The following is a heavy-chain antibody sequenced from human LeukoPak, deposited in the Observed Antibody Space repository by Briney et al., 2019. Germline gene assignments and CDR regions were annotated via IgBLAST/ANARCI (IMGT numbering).Heavy chain of an antibody. D-gene: IGHD6-6*01. J-gene: IGHJ4*02. Sequence: GGSLRLSCAASGFTFSSYSMNWVRQAPGKGLEWVSSISSSSSYIYYADSVKGRFTISRDNAKNSLYLQMNSLRAEDTAVYYCAKTTKPYSSSEPFDYWGQGTLVTVSS. V-gene: IGHV3-21*01. CDR3: AKTTKPYSSSEPFDY. CDR1: GFTFSSYS. CDR2: ISSSSSYI.